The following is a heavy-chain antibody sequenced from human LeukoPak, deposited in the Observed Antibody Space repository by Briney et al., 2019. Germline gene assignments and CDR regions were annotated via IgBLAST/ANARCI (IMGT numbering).Heavy chain of an antibody. V-gene: IGHV4-31*02. CDR1: GGXX. D-gene: IGHD3-22*01. Sequence: GGXXXSWIRQHPGKGLEWIEYIYYSGSTYYNPSLNSRVTISVDTSKNQFSLKLSSVTAADTAVYYCARDTPYDSSGYYYVSTWGQGTLVTVSS. J-gene: IGHJ5*02. CDR3: ARDTPYDSSGYYYVST. CDR2: IYYSGST.